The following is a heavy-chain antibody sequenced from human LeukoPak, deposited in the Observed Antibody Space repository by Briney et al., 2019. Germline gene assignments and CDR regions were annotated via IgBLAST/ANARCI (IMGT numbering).Heavy chain of an antibody. CDR1: GGSISSHY. Sequence: SETLSLTCTVSGGSISSHYWSWIRQPPGKGLEWIGYIYYSGSTNYNPSLKSRVTISVDTSKNQFSLKLSSVTAADTAVYYCARVHHGARWGRSGGAGYYYYMDVWGKGTTVTVSS. CDR2: IYYSGST. J-gene: IGHJ6*03. CDR3: ARVHHGARWGRSGGAGYYYYMDV. D-gene: IGHD4-23*01. V-gene: IGHV4-59*11.